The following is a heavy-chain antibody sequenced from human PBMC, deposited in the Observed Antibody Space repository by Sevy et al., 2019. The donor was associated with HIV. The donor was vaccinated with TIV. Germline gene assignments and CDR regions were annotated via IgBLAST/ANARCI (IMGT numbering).Heavy chain of an antibody. V-gene: IGHV2-70*11. D-gene: IGHD3-22*01. CDR3: ARSANYYDSSGYYYRWFDP. Sequence: SGPTLVNPTQTLTLTCTFSGFSLSTSGMCVSWIRQPPGKALGWLARIDWDDDKYYSTSLKTRLTISKDTSKNQVVLTMTNMDPVDTATYYCARSANYYDSSGYYYRWFDPWGQGTLVTVSS. J-gene: IGHJ5*02. CDR1: GFSLSTSGMC. CDR2: IDWDDDK.